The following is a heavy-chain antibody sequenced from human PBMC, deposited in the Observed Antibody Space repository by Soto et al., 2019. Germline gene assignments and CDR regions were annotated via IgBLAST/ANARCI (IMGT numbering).Heavy chain of an antibody. V-gene: IGHV5-51*01. Sequence: GESLKISCKGSGYSVTSYWIGWVRQMPGKGLEWMGIIYPGDSDTRYSPSFQGQVTISADKSISTAYLQWSSLKASDTAMYYCARHEYSSSPNSYYFDYWGQGTLVTVSS. CDR2: IYPGDSDT. J-gene: IGHJ4*02. CDR1: GYSVTSYW. D-gene: IGHD6-6*01. CDR3: ARHEYSSSPNSYYFDY.